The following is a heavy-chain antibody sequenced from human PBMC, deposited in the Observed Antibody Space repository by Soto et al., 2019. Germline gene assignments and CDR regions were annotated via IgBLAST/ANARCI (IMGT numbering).Heavy chain of an antibody. CDR2: IWYDGSNK. J-gene: IGHJ5*02. CDR1: GFTFSSYG. V-gene: IGHV3-33*01. Sequence: GGSLRLSCAASGFTFSSYGMHWVRQAPGKGLEWVAVIWYDGSNKYYADSVKGRFTISRDNSKNTLYLQMNSLRAEDTAVYYCARAGYSSSSRGNWFDPWGQGTLVTVSS. D-gene: IGHD6-13*01. CDR3: ARAGYSSSSRGNWFDP.